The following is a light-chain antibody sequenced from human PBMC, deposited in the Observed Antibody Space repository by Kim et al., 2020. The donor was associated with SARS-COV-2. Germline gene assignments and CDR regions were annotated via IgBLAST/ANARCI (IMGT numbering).Light chain of an antibody. CDR2: RDN. V-gene: IGLV3-1*01. CDR1: KLGDKY. Sequence: VSPGKTASITCSGDKLGDKYASWYQQRPGQSPVVVIFRDNRRPSGIPERFSGSNSGNTATLTISGTQAMDEADYYCQAWDSSIYVFGTGTKVTVL. J-gene: IGLJ1*01. CDR3: QAWDSSIYV.